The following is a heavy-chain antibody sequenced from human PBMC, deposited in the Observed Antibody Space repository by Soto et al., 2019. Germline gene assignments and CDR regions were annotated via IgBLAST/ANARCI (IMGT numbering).Heavy chain of an antibody. CDR1: GGSISGYY. J-gene: IGHJ4*02. D-gene: IGHD6-19*01. Sequence: SETRSLTCTISGGSISGYYWTWVRQSPWKGLQWIGYIYYTGSNNYNYNHSLNSRVTMSVDTSKNQFSLKLSSVTAADTAIYYCARHSSGWYLDRWGQGILVTVSS. CDR3: ARHSSGWYLDR. V-gene: IGHV4-59*08. CDR2: IYYTGSN.